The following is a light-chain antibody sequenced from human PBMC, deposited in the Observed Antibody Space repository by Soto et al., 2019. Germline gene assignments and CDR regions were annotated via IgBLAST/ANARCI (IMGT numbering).Light chain of an antibody. CDR1: QSVSSY. CDR3: QQRSNWPPFT. V-gene: IGKV3-11*01. Sequence: EIVLTQSPATLSLSPGERATLSCRASQSVSSYLAWYQQKPGKAPRLLIYDASNRATGIPARFSGSGSGTDFTLTISTLEPEDFVVYYCQQRSNWPPFTFGPGTKVDIK. CDR2: DAS. J-gene: IGKJ3*01.